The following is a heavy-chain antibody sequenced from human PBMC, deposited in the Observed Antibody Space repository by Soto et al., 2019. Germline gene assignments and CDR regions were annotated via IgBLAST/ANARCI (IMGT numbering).Heavy chain of an antibody. Sequence: GGSLRLSCAASGFTISSYGIHWVRQAPGKGLEWVALISYDGTDKYYADSVKGRFTISRDNSKNTLYLQMSSLGPEDTAVYYCVKERYAQLWLEDYGMDVWGQGTTGTVSS. CDR3: VKERYAQLWLEDYGMDV. CDR2: ISYDGTDK. V-gene: IGHV3-30*18. J-gene: IGHJ6*02. CDR1: GFTISSYG. D-gene: IGHD5-18*01.